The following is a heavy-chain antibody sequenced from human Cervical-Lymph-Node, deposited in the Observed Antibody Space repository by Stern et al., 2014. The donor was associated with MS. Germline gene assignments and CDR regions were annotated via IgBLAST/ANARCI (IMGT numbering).Heavy chain of an antibody. CDR1: GFSLSTSGMR. V-gene: IGHV2-70*04. D-gene: IGHD2-15*01. CDR3: ARTRRGYCSGGSCYIIFDY. Sequence: QVTLRESGPALVKPTQTLTLTCTFSGFSLSTSGMRVSWIRQPPGKALEWLARIDLDDDKFYSTALKTRLTISKDTSKNQVVLTMTNMDPVDTATYYCARTRRGYCSGGSCYIIFDYWGQGTLVTVSS. J-gene: IGHJ4*02. CDR2: IDLDDDK.